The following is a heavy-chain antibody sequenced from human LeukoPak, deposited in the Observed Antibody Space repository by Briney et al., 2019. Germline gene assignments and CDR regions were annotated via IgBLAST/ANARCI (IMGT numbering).Heavy chain of an antibody. CDR1: GLTFDDYA. Sequence: GGSLRLSCAASGLTFDDYAMHWVRQAPGKGLEWVSGISWNSGSIGYADSVKGRFTISRDNAKNSLYLQMNSLRAEDTALYYCAKDSYDSSGYLDYWGQGTLVTVSS. V-gene: IGHV3-9*01. D-gene: IGHD3-22*01. CDR3: AKDSYDSSGYLDY. J-gene: IGHJ4*02. CDR2: ISWNSGSI.